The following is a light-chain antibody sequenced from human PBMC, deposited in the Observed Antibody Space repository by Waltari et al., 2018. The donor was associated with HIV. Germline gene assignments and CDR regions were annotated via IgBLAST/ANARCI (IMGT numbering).Light chain of an antibody. V-gene: IGLV2-23*02. CDR1: SSDVGSYNL. CDR2: EVN. CDR3: CSHAGSSIYFV. Sequence: QSALTQPASVSGSPGQSITISCTGTSSDVGSYNLVSWYQQHPGKAPKVMIYEVNKRPSWGSNRFSGSKSGNTASLTISGLQAEDEAEYYCCSHAGSSIYFVFGTGTKVTVL. J-gene: IGLJ1*01.